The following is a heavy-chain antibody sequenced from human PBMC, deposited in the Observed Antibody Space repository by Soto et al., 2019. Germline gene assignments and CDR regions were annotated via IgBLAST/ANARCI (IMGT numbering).Heavy chain of an antibody. J-gene: IGHJ4*02. D-gene: IGHD3-22*01. CDR1: GFTFSSYG. Sequence: QVQLVESGGGVVQPGRSLRLSCAASGFTFSSYGMHWVRQAPGKGLEWVAVIWYDGSNKYYADSVKGRFTISRDNSKNTLYLQMNSLRAEDTAVYYWARGYDSSGYPRYYFDYWGQGTLVTVSS. V-gene: IGHV3-33*01. CDR2: IWYDGSNK. CDR3: ARGYDSSGYPRYYFDY.